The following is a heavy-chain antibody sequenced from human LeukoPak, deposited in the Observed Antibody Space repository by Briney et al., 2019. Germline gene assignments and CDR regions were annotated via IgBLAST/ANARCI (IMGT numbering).Heavy chain of an antibody. CDR2: IYNSGST. J-gene: IGHJ4*02. CDR3: ARRYCSGGHCYYFDS. V-gene: IGHV4-39*01. CDR1: GGSISSSSHY. Sequence: SETLSLTCTVSGGSISSSSHYWGWIRQPPGMGLEWIGIIYNSGSTYYNPSLNSRVTVSLDTSKNQFSLTVTSVTAADTAVYYCARRYCSGGHCYYFDSWGQGTPVTVSS. D-gene: IGHD2-15*01.